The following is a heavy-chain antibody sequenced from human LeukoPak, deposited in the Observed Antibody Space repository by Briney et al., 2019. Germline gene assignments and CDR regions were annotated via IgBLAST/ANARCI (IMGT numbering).Heavy chain of an antibody. CDR3: AKIKSSSWSTLFYY. J-gene: IGHJ4*02. CDR2: ISWNSGSI. Sequence: PGRSLRLFCAASGFTFDDYAMHWVRQAPGKGLEWVSGISWNSGSIGYADSVKGRFTISRDNAKNSLYLQMNSLRAEDTALYYCAKIKSSSWSTLFYYWGQGTLVTVSS. V-gene: IGHV3-9*01. D-gene: IGHD6-13*01. CDR1: GFTFDDYA.